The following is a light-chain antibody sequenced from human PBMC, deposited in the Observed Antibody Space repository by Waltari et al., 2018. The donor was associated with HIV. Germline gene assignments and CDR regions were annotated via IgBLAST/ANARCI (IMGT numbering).Light chain of an antibody. CDR3: QQYGSSPDS. CDR2: AAS. Sequence: DIVLTQSPGTLSLSPGERATLSCRTSQSISSSYLAWYQQKPGQAPRLLIYAASSRATGIPDRFSGNASGTDFTLTISRLEPEDFAVYYCQQYGSSPDSFGQGTKLEIK. J-gene: IGKJ2*03. V-gene: IGKV3-20*01. CDR1: QSISSSY.